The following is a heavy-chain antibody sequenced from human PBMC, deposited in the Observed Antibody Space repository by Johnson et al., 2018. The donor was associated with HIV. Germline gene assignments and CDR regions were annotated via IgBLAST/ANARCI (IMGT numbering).Heavy chain of an antibody. CDR1: GFTFSDYY. D-gene: IGHD6-6*01. Sequence: QVQLVESGGGLVKPGGSLRLSCAASGFTFSDYYMSWIRQAPGKGLAWVSYISSSGSTIYYADSVKGRFTISRDNSKNTLYLQMNSLRAEDTAVYYCAKDPNSSSPSDIWGQGTMVTVSS. V-gene: IGHV3-11*01. J-gene: IGHJ3*02. CDR2: ISSSGSTI. CDR3: AKDPNSSSPSDI.